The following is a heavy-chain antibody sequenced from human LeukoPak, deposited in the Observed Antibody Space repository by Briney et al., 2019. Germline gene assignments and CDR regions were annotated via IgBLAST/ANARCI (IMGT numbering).Heavy chain of an antibody. Sequence: SETLSLTCTVSGGSISSNFYYWVWIRQPPGKGLEWIGSIHYGGSTFYNPSLTSRVTISVDTSKNQFSLKLSSVTAADTAVYYCARGGFWSGYFRTRYYYYYMDVWGKGTTVTVSS. D-gene: IGHD3-3*01. V-gene: IGHV4-39*07. CDR2: IHYGGST. J-gene: IGHJ6*03. CDR3: ARGGFWSGYFRTRYYYYYMDV. CDR1: GGSISSNFYY.